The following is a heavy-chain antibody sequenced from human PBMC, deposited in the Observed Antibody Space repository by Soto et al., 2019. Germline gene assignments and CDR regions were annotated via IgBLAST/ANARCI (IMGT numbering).Heavy chain of an antibody. Sequence: ASVKVSCKASGVTFSSYAISWLRQAPGQGLEWMGGIIPIFGTANYAQKFQGRVTITADESTSTAYMELSSLRAEDTAVYYCAKTANGWFSAFDIWGQGTMVTVSS. D-gene: IGHD6-19*01. CDR2: IIPIFGTA. J-gene: IGHJ3*02. CDR1: GVTFSSYA. V-gene: IGHV1-69*13. CDR3: AKTANGWFSAFDI.